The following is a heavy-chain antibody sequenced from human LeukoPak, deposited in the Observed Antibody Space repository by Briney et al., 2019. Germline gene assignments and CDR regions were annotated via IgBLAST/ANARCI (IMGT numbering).Heavy chain of an antibody. V-gene: IGHV4-4*02. CDR3: ARSPKAGIQLWYDY. J-gene: IGHJ4*02. CDR1: GGSISSSNW. CDR2: IYHSGST. D-gene: IGHD5-18*01. Sequence: SGTLSLTCAVSGGSISSSNWWSWVRQPPGKGLEWIGEIYHSGSTNYNPSLKSRVTISVDTSKNQFSLKLSSVTAADTAVYYCARSPKAGIQLWYDYWGQGTLVTVSS.